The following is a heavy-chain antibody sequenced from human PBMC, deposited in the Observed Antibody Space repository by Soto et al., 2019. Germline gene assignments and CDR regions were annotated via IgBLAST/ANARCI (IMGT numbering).Heavy chain of an antibody. CDR2: IIPIFGTA. Sequence: GASVKVSCKASGGTFSSYAISWVRQAPGQGLEWMGGIIPIFGTANYAQKFQGRVTITADKSTSTAYMELSSLRSEDTAVYYCARDECSSTSCLYGMDVWGQGTTVTVSS. CDR3: ARDECSSTSCLYGMDV. CDR1: GGTFSSYA. D-gene: IGHD2-2*01. J-gene: IGHJ6*02. V-gene: IGHV1-69*06.